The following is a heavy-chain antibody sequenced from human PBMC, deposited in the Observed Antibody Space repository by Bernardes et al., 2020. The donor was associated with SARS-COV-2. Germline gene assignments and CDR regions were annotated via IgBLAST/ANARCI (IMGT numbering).Heavy chain of an antibody. D-gene: IGHD3-22*01. V-gene: IGHV3-74*01. CDR2: IDSDGCST. CDR1: GFTFRRYW. Sequence: GGSLRLSCGASGFTFRRYWMHWVRQAPGKGLVWVSRIDSDGCSTTYADAVKGRFVMSRDNAKNTLYLQMNSLTAEDTAVYYCTREHSDISASYSGTGDFQRWGQGTLVTVSS. J-gene: IGHJ1*01. CDR3: TREHSDISASYSGTGDFQR.